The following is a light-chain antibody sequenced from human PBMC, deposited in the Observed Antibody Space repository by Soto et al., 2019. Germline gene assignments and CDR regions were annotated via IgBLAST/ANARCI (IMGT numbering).Light chain of an antibody. CDR2: DAS. V-gene: IGKV1-27*01. CDR1: QGLNNY. J-gene: IGKJ1*01. Sequence: EIQMTQSPSSLSASVGDRVTITCRASQGLNNYLAWYQQKPGKVPDLLIYDASTLPSGVPSRFSGSGSGTDFTLTISSLEPEDVATYYCQNYNSAASTFGQGTKVEIK. CDR3: QNYNSAAST.